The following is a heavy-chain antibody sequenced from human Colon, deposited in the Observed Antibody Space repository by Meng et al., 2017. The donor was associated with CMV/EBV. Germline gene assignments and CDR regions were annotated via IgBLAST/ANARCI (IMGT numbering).Heavy chain of an antibody. Sequence: SETLSPTCNVSGASVNSDSHYWSWIRQPPGKGLEYLGYVYYSGATNYNPFFKSRVTISVDTSKNQFSLKQTSVTAADTAVYYCSRGNSARGDNDSFGQGTLVTVSS. D-gene: IGHD3-16*01. J-gene: IGHJ4*02. CDR1: GASVNSDSHY. V-gene: IGHV4-61*01. CDR2: VYYSGAT. CDR3: SRGNSARGDNDS.